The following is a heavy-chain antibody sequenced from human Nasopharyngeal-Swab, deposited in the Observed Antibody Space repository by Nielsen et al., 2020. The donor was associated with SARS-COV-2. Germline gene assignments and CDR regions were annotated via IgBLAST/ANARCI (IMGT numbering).Heavy chain of an antibody. CDR1: GFTYDDYS. CDR2: ITWNSGT. V-gene: IGHV3-9*01. CDR3: ARDTYCSGGSCYGYGMAV. Sequence: GGSLRLSCAASGFTYDDYSMHWVRLAPGKGLEWVSGITWNSGTGYTDSVKGRFTISRDNAKNSLYLQMNSLRADDTAVYYCARDTYCSGGSCYGYGMAVWGQGTTVTVSS. J-gene: IGHJ6*02. D-gene: IGHD2-15*01.